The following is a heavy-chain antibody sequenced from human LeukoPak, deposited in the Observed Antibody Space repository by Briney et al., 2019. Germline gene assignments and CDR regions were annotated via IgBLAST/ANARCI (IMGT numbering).Heavy chain of an antibody. V-gene: IGHV4-4*02. CDR2: IYHSGST. D-gene: IGHD6-13*01. J-gene: IGHJ4*02. Sequence: SETLSLTCAVSGGSISSSNWWSWVRQPPGKGLEWIGEIYHSGSTNYNPSLKSRVTISVDKSKNQFSLKLSSVTAADTAVYYCARVPAGYSLPYFDYWGQGTLVTVSS. CDR3: ARVPAGYSLPYFDY. CDR1: GGSISSSNW.